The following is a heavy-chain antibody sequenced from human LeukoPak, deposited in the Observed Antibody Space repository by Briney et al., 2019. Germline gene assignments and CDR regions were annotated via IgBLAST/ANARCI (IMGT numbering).Heavy chain of an antibody. V-gene: IGHV3-7*03. Sequence: GGSLRLSCAASGFTFSSYGMHWVRQAPGKGLQWVANINQDGSEKHYVDSVKGRFTISRDNAENSLYLQMNSLRAEDTAVYYCARDGGGTIFGVVTRFGWFDPWGQGTLVTVSS. D-gene: IGHD3-3*01. CDR1: GFTFSSYG. J-gene: IGHJ5*02. CDR3: ARDGGGTIFGVVTRFGWFDP. CDR2: INQDGSEK.